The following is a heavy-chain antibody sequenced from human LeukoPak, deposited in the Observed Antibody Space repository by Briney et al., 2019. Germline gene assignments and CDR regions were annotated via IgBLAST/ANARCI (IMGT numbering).Heavy chain of an antibody. V-gene: IGHV1-8*01. Sequence: ASVKVSCKASGYTFTSYDINWVRQATGQGLEWMGWMNPNSNNTGYAQKFQGRVTMTRNTSISTAYMDLSSLRSEDTAVYYCARGRGSDWGFDYWGQGTLVTVSS. CDR2: MNPNSNNT. CDR1: GYTFTSYD. CDR3: ARGRGSDWGFDY. D-gene: IGHD3-10*01. J-gene: IGHJ4*02.